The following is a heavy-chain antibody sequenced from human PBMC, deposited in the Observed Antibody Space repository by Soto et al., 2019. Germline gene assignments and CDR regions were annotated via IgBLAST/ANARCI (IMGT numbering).Heavy chain of an antibody. J-gene: IGHJ4*02. D-gene: IGHD3-3*01. Sequence: GGSLRLSCAASGFLVSSNYMSWARQAPGKGLEWVSIVYSVGNTFYADSVKGRFTLSRDSSKNTLFLQMNSLRVDDTAVYYCARAVPFSDFWTGYYFDNWGQGTPVTVSS. V-gene: IGHV3-53*01. CDR3: ARAVPFSDFWTGYYFDN. CDR2: VYSVGNT. CDR1: GFLVSSNY.